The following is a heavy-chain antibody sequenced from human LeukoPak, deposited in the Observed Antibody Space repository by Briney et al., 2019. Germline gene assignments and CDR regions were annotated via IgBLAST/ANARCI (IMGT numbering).Heavy chain of an antibody. J-gene: IGHJ4*02. CDR3: ANNDYNNPEG. CDR2: ISGRGGRT. D-gene: IGHD4-11*01. V-gene: IGHV3-23*01. CDR1: GFTLSNYD. Sequence: GGSLRLSCVASGFTLSNYDMSWVRQAPGKGLAWVLAISGRGGRTYYADSVKGRFTISRDNPKNTLYLQMNSLRAEDTAVYYCANNDYNNPEGWGQGTLVTVSS.